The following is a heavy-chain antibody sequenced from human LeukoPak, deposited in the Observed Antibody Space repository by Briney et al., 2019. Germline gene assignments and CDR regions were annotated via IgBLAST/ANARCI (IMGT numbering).Heavy chain of an antibody. CDR1: GFTFSSYW. D-gene: IGHD1-26*01. J-gene: IGHJ3*02. Sequence: GGSLRLSCAASGFTFSSYWMHWVRQGPGKGLVWVSRIYSDGSRTTYADSVKGRFTISGDNAKNTLYLQMNRLRAEDTAVYFCARSGRGGAFDIWGQGTMVTVSS. CDR2: IYSDGSRT. CDR3: ARSGRGGAFDI. V-gene: IGHV3-74*01.